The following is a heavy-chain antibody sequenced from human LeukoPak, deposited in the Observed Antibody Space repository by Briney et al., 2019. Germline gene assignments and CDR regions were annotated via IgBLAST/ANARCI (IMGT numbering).Heavy chain of an antibody. D-gene: IGHD3-22*01. J-gene: IGHJ5*02. V-gene: IGHV3-20*04. CDR1: GFTFDDYG. Sequence: GGSLRLSCAASGFTFDDYGMSWVRQAPGKWLEWVSGINWNGGSTGYADSVKGRFTISRDNAKNSLYLQMNSLRAEDTALYYCARDAYYYDSSGSNHWGQGTLVTVSS. CDR2: INWNGGST. CDR3: ARDAYYYDSSGSNH.